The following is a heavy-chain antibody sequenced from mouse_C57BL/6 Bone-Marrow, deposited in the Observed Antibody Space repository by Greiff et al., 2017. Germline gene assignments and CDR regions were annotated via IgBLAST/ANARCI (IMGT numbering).Heavy chain of an antibody. J-gene: IGHJ2*01. V-gene: IGHV1-80*01. CDR2: IYPGDGDT. CDR1: GYAFSTYW. CDR3: ARVLDYFDY. Sequence: VQLKESGAELVKPGASVKISCKVSGYAFSTYWMNWVKQRPGKGLEWIGQIYPGDGDTNYNGKLKGKATLTADTPSSTAYMPLSSLTSEDSAVYFCARVLDYFDYWGQGTTLTVSS.